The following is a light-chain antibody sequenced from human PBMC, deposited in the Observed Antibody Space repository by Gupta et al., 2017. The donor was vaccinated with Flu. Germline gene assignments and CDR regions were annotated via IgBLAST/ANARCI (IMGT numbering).Light chain of an antibody. CDR1: ISNIGKNS. CDR2: IND. V-gene: IGLV1-44*01. J-gene: IGLJ1*01. Sequence: QSVLAQPPSASGTPGQSITISCSGSISNIGKNSVSWYQQLPGTAPKLLIFINDQRPSGVPDRFSGSKSGASASLAISGLHFEDEADYFCASWDDSLNAYVFGTGTDVTVL. CDR3: ASWDDSLNAYV.